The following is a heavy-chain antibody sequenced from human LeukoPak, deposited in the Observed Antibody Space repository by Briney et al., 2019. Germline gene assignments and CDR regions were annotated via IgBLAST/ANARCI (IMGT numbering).Heavy chain of an antibody. D-gene: IGHD3-22*01. J-gene: IGHJ4*02. CDR2: IIPIFGTA. CDR3: ARGRYYYDSSGYYYLDY. V-gene: IGHV1-69*13. Sequence: ASVKVSCKASGGTFSSYAISWVRQAPGQGLEWMGGIIPIFGTANYAQKFQGRVTITADESTSTAYMELSSLRSEDTAVYYCARGRYYYDSSGYYYLDYWGQGTLVTVSS. CDR1: GGTFSSYA.